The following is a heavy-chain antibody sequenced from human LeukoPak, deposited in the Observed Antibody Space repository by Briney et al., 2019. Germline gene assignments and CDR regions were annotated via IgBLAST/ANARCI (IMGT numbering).Heavy chain of an antibody. D-gene: IGHD3-22*01. V-gene: IGHV4-59*01. J-gene: IGHJ3*02. Sequence: PSETLSLTCTVSGGSISSYYWSWIGQPPGKGLEWIGYIYYSGSTNYNPSLKSRATISVDTSKNQFSLKLSSVTAADTAVYYCARDPYRSPHYYDSSGLDIWGQGTMVTVSS. CDR2: IYYSGST. CDR3: ARDPYRSPHYYDSSGLDI. CDR1: GGSISSYY.